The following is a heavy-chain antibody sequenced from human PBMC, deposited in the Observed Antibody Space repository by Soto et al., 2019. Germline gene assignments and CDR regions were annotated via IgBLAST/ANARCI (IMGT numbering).Heavy chain of an antibody. Sequence: PSETLSLTCTVSGGSISSISYYWGWIRQPPGKGLEWIGSIYYSGSTYYNPSLKSRVTISVDTSKNQFSLKLSSVTAADTAVYYCARLCLNSGSCDYWGQGTLVTVSS. D-gene: IGHD6-19*01. CDR1: GGSISSISYY. V-gene: IGHV4-39*01. CDR2: IYYSGST. CDR3: ARLCLNSGSCDY. J-gene: IGHJ4*02.